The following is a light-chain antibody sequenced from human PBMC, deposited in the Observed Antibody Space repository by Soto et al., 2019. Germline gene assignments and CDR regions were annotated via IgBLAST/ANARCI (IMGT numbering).Light chain of an antibody. CDR3: QHYNSFSRT. CDR1: DNIVHW. V-gene: IGKV1-5*03. CDR2: KAA. Sequence: DIPMTQSPSTLSASVGDRVAITCRASDNIVHWVAWYQQKPGKAPKLLIYKAANLADEVPSRFAGSGSGTDFTLTIARLQPDDFATYYCQHYNSFSRTFGQGTKVEV. J-gene: IGKJ1*01.